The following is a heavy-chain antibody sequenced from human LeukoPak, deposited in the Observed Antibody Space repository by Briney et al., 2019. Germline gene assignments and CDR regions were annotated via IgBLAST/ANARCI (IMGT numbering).Heavy chain of an antibody. CDR3: ARDGGDIVVVPAAPKSYYCYMDV. CDR2: INPNSGGT. V-gene: IGHV1-2*02. J-gene: IGHJ6*03. D-gene: IGHD2-2*01. Sequence: ASVKVSCKASGYTFTGYYMHWVRQAPGQGLEWMGWINPNSGGTNYAQKFQGRVTMTRDTSISTAYMELSRLRSDDTAVYYCARDGGDIVVVPAAPKSYYCYMDVWGKGTTVTVSS. CDR1: GYTFTGYY.